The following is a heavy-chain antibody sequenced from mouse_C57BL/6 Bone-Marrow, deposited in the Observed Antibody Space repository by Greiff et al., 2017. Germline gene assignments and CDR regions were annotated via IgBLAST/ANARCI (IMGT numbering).Heavy chain of an antibody. CDR1: GYSFTSYY. CDR2: IYPGSGNT. J-gene: IGHJ3*01. Sequence: VKLMESGPELVKPGASVKISCKASGYSFTSYYIHWVKQRPGQGLEWIGWIYPGSGNTKYNEKFKGKATLTADTASSTAYMQLSSLTSEDSAVYCCAREVRWGFVYWGQGTLVTVSA. V-gene: IGHV1-66*01. D-gene: IGHD2-14*01. CDR3: AREVRWGFVY.